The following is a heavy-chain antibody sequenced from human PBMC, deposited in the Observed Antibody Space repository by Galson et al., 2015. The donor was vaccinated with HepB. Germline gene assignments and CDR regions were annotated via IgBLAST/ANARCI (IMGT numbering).Heavy chain of an antibody. CDR3: ARDYIVPSAKRTFDI. CDR2: IYFSGTS. J-gene: IGHJ3*02. V-gene: IGHV4-61*02. D-gene: IGHD2-15*01. Sequence: TLSLTCTVSGGSTSSHTHYWSWIRQPAGKGLEWIGRIYFSGTSNYNPSLKSRVIMSLDTSKNQIFLKLSSVTAADTAVYYCARDYIVPSAKRTFDIWGPGTKVSVSS. CDR1: GGSTSSHTHY.